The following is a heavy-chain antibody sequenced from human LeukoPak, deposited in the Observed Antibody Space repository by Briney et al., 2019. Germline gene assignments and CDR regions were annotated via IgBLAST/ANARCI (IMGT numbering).Heavy chain of an antibody. CDR2: IIPIFGTA. J-gene: IGHJ4*02. D-gene: IGHD6-13*01. V-gene: IGHV1-69*13. Sequence: SVKVSCKASGGTFSSYAISWVRQAPGQGLEWMGGIIPIFGTANYAQKFQGRVTITADESTSTAYMELSSLRSEDTAVYYCARDVRGAAAPGYWGQGTLVTVSS. CDR3: ARDVRGAAAPGY. CDR1: GGTFSSYA.